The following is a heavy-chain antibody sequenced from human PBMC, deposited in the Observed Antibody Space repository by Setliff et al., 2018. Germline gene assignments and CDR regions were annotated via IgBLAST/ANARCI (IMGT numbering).Heavy chain of an antibody. J-gene: IGHJ4*02. CDR1: GFSFSNTK. Sequence: PGGSLRLSCLASGFSFSNTKMSWIRQAPGKGLEWVGRIKSAADGGTIEYAAAVNGRFTVSRDDSKNTLFLQMNSLKTEDTALYYCARTCSGSGCYAGLESWGQGILVTVSS. V-gene: IGHV3-15*01. CDR3: ARTCSGSGCYAGLES. CDR2: IKSAADGGTI. D-gene: IGHD2-15*01.